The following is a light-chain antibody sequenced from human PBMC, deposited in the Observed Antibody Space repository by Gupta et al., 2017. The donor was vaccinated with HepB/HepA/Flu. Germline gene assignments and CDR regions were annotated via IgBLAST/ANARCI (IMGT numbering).Light chain of an antibody. CDR1: QLGDKY. Sequence: SYDLTQPPSVSVSPGQTASITCSGDQLGDKYACWYQQKPGQSPVLVIYQDSKRPSGIPERFSGSNSGNTATLTISGTQAMDEADYYCQAWDSSTAAVFGGGTKLTVL. V-gene: IGLV3-1*01. J-gene: IGLJ2*01. CDR3: QAWDSSTAAV. CDR2: QDS.